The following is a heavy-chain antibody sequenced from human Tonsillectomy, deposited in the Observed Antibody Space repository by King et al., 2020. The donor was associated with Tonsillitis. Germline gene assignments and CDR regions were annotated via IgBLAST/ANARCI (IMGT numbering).Heavy chain of an antibody. CDR3: ARRGAAADFHY. J-gene: IGHJ4*02. CDR2: IYTGYSDT. CDR1: GYSFTSYW. Sequence: EVQLVQSGAEVKKPGESLKISCKGSGYSFTSYWIGWVRQMPGKGLEWGGSIYTGYSDTRYSPSLQGEVTIAADKSISTAYLQWSSMKASDTAMYYCARRGAAADFHYWGQGTLVTVSS. V-gene: IGHV5-51*01. D-gene: IGHD6-13*01.